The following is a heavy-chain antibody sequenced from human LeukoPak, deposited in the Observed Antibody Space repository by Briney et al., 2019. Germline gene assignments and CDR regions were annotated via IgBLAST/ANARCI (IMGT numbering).Heavy chain of an antibody. Sequence: GASVKVSCKVSGYTLTELSMHWVRQAPGKGLEWMGGFDPEDGETIYAQKFQGRVTMTEDTSTDTAYMELSSLRSEGTAVYYCATVGFSAAGTLVYWGQGTLVTVSS. D-gene: IGHD6-13*01. CDR1: GYTLTELS. V-gene: IGHV1-24*01. J-gene: IGHJ4*02. CDR3: ATVGFSAAGTLVY. CDR2: FDPEDGET.